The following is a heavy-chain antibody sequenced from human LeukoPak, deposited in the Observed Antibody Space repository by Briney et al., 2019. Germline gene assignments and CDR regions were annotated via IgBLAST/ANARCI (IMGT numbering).Heavy chain of an antibody. J-gene: IGHJ6*02. CDR3: ANLRGDYDFWSGYDYYGMDV. Sequence: GGSLRLSCAASGFTFSSYSMNWVRQAPGKGLEWVSSISSSSSYIYYADSVKGRFTISRDNAKNSLYLQMNSLRAEDTAVYYCANLRGDYDFWSGYDYYGMDVWGQGTTVTVSS. D-gene: IGHD3-3*01. CDR2: ISSSSSYI. V-gene: IGHV3-21*01. CDR1: GFTFSSYS.